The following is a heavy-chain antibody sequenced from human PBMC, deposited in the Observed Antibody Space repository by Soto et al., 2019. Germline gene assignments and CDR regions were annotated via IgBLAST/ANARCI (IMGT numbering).Heavy chain of an antibody. CDR2: ISGSGGST. CDR3: AKDPVYHSRTFLPYFDY. V-gene: IGHV3-23*01. CDR1: GFTFSWYA. J-gene: IGHJ4*02. Sequence: GGSLRLSCAASGFTFSWYAMSWVRQAPGKGLEWVSAISGSGGSTYYADSVKGRFTISRDNSKNTLYLQMNSLRAEDTAVYYCAKDPVYHSRTFLPYFDYWGQGTLVTVSS. D-gene: IGHD4-4*01.